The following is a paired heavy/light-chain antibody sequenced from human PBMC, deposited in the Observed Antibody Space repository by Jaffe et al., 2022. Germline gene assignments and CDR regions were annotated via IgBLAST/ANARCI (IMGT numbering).Heavy chain of an antibody. CDR3: AQSATGWWFFDY. Sequence: EVQLLETGGGLVQPGGSLRLSCAASGFTFSTYAMTWVRQAPGKGLEWVSSISSSGGGATHAESVKGRFTISRDNSKNTLFLQMNSLRAEDTAVYYCAQSATGWWFFDYWGQGTLVTVSS. CDR1: GFTFSTYA. V-gene: IGHV3-23*01. J-gene: IGHJ4*02. D-gene: IGHD2-8*02. CDR2: ISSSGGGA.
Light chain of an antibody. Sequence: EIVMTQSPATLSVSPGERATLSCRASQSVSSNFAWYQQKPGQAPRLLIYGASTRAAGIPARFSGSGSGTEFTLTISSLQSEDFAVYYCQQYSNWPLTFGGGTKVEIK. V-gene: IGKV3-15*01. CDR3: QQYSNWPLT. CDR2: GAS. J-gene: IGKJ4*01. CDR1: QSVSSN.